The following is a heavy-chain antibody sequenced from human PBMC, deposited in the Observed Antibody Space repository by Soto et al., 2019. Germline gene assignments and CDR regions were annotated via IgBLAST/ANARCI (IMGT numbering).Heavy chain of an antibody. D-gene: IGHD6-19*01. V-gene: IGHV3-21*01. Sequence: GGSLRLSCADSGFTFSSYSMNWVRQAPGKGLEWVSSISSSSSYIYYADSVKGRFTISRDNAKNSLYLQMNSLRAEDTAVYYCARDHDSSVAGTLRDKGYDYWGQGTLVAVSS. CDR3: ARDHDSSVAGTLRDKGYDY. CDR2: ISSSSSYI. J-gene: IGHJ4*02. CDR1: GFTFSSYS.